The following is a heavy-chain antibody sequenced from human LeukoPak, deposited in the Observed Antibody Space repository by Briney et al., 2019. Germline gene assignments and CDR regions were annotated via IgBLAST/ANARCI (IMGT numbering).Heavy chain of an antibody. D-gene: IGHD5-18*01. V-gene: IGHV4-34*01. CDR2: INHSGST. CDR3: ATAVTAEGGHYYYGMDV. J-gene: IGHJ6*02. CDR1: GGSFSGYY. Sequence: PSETLSLTCAVYGGSFSGYYWSWIRQPPGKGLEWIGEINHSGSTNYNPSLKSRVTISVDTSKNQFSLKLSSVTAADTAVYYCATAVTAEGGHYYYGMDVWGQGTTVTVSS.